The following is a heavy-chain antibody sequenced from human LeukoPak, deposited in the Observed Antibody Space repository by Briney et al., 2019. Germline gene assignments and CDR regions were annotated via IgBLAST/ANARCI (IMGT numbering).Heavy chain of an antibody. V-gene: IGHV3-30-3*01. J-gene: IGHJ4*02. Sequence: GRSLRLSCAASGFTFSSYAMHWVRQAPGKGLEWVAVISYDGSNKYYADSVKGRFTISRDNSKNTLYLQMNSLRAEDTAVYYCADLAATFEFDYWGQGTLVTVSS. CDR1: GFTFSSYA. CDR3: ADLAATFEFDY. D-gene: IGHD2-15*01. CDR2: ISYDGSNK.